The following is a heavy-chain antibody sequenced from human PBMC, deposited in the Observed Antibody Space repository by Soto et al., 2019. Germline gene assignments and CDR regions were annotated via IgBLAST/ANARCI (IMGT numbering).Heavy chain of an antibody. Sequence: ASVKVSFKVSGYTLTELSMHWVRQAPGKGLEWMGGFDPEDGETIYAQKFQGRVTMTKDTSTDTAYMELNSLRSEDTAVYYCARSTTSCYSLCWFDPWGQGTLVTVSS. CDR3: ARSTTSCYSLCWFDP. CDR2: FDPEDGET. D-gene: IGHD2-2*02. V-gene: IGHV1-24*01. CDR1: GYTLTELS. J-gene: IGHJ5*02.